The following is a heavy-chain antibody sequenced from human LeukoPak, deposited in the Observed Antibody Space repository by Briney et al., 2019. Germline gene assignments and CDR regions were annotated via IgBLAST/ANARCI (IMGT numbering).Heavy chain of an antibody. Sequence: PGGSLRLSCAASGFTFSSYAMHWVRQAPGKGLEWVAVISYDGSNKYYADSVKGRFTISRDNSKNTLYLQMNSLRAEDTAVYYCAREVSGLRGRDAFDIWGQGTMVTVSS. CDR3: AREVSGLRGRDAFDI. J-gene: IGHJ3*02. CDR1: GFTFSSYA. V-gene: IGHV3-30-3*01. D-gene: IGHD2/OR15-2a*01. CDR2: ISYDGSNK.